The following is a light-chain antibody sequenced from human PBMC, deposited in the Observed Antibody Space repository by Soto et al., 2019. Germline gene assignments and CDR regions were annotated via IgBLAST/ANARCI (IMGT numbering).Light chain of an antibody. CDR1: QSVSSSY. V-gene: IGKV3-20*01. CDR2: GVS. J-gene: IGKJ1*01. CDR3: QQYGSTKT. Sequence: EIVLTQSPGTLSLSPGERAALSCRASQSVSSSYLVWYQQKPGQAPRLLIYGVSSRATGIPDRFSGSGSGTDFTLTISRLESEDFAMYYCQQYGSTKTFGQGTKVEIK.